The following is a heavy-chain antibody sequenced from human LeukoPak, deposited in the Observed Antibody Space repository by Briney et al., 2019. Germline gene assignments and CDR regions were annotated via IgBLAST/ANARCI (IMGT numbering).Heavy chain of an antibody. CDR3: ARALRDTAMVIYFDY. Sequence: GGSLRLSCAASGFTFSSYAMSWIRQAPGKGLEWVSYISSSGSTIYYADSVKGRFTISRDNAKNSLYLQMNSLRAEDTAVYYCARALRDTAMVIYFDYWGQGTLVTVSS. D-gene: IGHD5-18*01. CDR1: GFTFSSYA. V-gene: IGHV3-11*01. J-gene: IGHJ4*02. CDR2: ISSSGSTI.